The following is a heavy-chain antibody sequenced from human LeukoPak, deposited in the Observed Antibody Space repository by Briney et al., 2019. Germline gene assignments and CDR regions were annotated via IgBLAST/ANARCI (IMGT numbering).Heavy chain of an antibody. V-gene: IGHV1-2*02. CDR2: FNPNSGGT. CDR3: AREPSRDGYNGWFDP. D-gene: IGHD5-24*01. CDR1: GYTFTGYY. J-gene: IGHJ5*02. Sequence: ASVRVSCKASGYTFTGYYMHWARQPPGQGLEWMGWFNPNSGGTNYAQKFQGRGTMTRDTSISTGYMELSRLRSDDTAVYYCAREPSRDGYNGWFDPWGQGTLVTVSS.